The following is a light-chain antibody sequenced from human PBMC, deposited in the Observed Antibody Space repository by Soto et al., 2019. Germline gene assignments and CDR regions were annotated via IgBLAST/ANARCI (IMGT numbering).Light chain of an antibody. V-gene: IGLV2-8*01. J-gene: IGLJ1*01. CDR1: NNDIGVYDF. CDR2: EVV. CDR3: KSYAGSNTYV. Sequence: QSALTQPPSASGSPGQSVTISCTGTNNDIGVYDFVSWYQHHPGKAPRLIIYEVVQRPSGVPDRFSGSKSGNTASLTVSGLQAADEADYFCKSYAGSNTYVFGSGTNLTVL.